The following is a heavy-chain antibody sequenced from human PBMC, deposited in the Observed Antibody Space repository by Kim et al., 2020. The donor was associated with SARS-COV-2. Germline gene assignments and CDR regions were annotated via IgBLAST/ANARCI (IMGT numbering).Heavy chain of an antibody. CDR1: GFIFSNYW. CDR3: AGRGGSSAFT. J-gene: IGHJ5*02. V-gene: IGHV3-74*01. CDR2: IGSDAAT. Sequence: GGSLRLSCEASGFIFSNYWMHWVRQAPGKGLVWVSSIGSDAATIYADFVKGRFTISRDNAKNTLYLQMNSLSAEDTAVYYCAGRGGSSAFTWGQGTLVTVSS. D-gene: IGHD2-15*01.